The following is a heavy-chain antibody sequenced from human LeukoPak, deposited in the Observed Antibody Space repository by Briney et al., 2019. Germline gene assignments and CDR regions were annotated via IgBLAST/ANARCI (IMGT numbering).Heavy chain of an antibody. J-gene: IGHJ4*02. V-gene: IGHV4-31*03. CDR2: IYYSGST. CDR1: GGSISSGGYY. Sequence: SQTLSLTCTVSGGSISSGGYYWRWIRQHPGKGLEWIGYIYYSGSTYYNPSLKSRVTISVDTSKNQFSLKLSSVTAAETAVYYCAISSSWYGRTVSDYWGQGTLVTVSS. D-gene: IGHD6-13*01. CDR3: AISSSWYGRTVSDY.